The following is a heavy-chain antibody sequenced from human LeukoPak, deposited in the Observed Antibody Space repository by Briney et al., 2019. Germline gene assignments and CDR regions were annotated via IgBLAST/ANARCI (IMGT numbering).Heavy chain of an antibody. D-gene: IGHD3-10*01. CDR3: ARDNSPTEYFGEEKPSPSDDHFDC. J-gene: IGHJ4*02. V-gene: IGHV3-21*01. CDR1: GFTFSSYS. Sequence: GGSLRLSCAASGFTFSSYSMNWVRQAPGKGLEWVSSISSTSLYRYYADSVKGRFTISRDNAKNSLYLQMNSLRPEDTAVYYCARDNSPTEYFGEEKPSPSDDHFDCWGQGTLVTVSS. CDR2: ISSTSLYR.